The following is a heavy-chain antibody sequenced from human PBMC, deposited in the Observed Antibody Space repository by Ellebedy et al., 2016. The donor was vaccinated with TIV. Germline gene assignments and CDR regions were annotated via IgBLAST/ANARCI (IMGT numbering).Heavy chain of an antibody. Sequence: PGGSLRLSCAASGFTFDDYAMHWVRQAPGKGLEWVSTISNTGSRTYYADSVEGRFIISRDNSKKTLYLQMNSLRAEDTAVYYCAKGRGGGSDSSAPRYYFDYWGLGTLVTVSS. D-gene: IGHD3-22*01. CDR1: GFTFDDYA. CDR3: AKGRGGGSDSSAPRYYFDY. CDR2: ISNTGSRT. J-gene: IGHJ4*02. V-gene: IGHV3-23*01.